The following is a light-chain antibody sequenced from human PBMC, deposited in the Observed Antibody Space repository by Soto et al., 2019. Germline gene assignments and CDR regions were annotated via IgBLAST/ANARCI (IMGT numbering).Light chain of an antibody. CDR3: QQYNNWPNT. CDR2: DAS. Sequence: EVVMTQSPATLSVSPGERATLSCRASQSVRSNLAWYQQKPGQAPRLLIFDASTRATGIPARFSGSGSGTEFTLTISSLQSEDFAVYCCQQYNNWPNTFGQGTKPEIK. V-gene: IGKV3-15*01. J-gene: IGKJ2*01. CDR1: QSVRSN.